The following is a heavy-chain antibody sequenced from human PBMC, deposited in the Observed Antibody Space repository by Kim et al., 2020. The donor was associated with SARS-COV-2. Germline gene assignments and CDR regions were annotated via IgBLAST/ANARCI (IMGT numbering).Heavy chain of an antibody. V-gene: IGHV4-34*01. CDR1: GGSFSGYY. D-gene: IGHD2-2*01. CDR3: ARVRPYCSSTSCQIRPRRHNWFDP. Sequence: SETLSLTCAVYGGSFSGYYWSWIRQPPGKGLEWIGEINHSGSTNYNPSLKSRVTISVDTSKNQFSLKLSSVTAADTAVYYCARVRPYCSSTSCQIRPRRHNWFDPWGQGTLVTVSS. J-gene: IGHJ5*02. CDR2: INHSGST.